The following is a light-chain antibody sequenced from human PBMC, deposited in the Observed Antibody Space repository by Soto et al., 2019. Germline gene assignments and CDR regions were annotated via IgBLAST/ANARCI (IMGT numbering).Light chain of an antibody. CDR3: QQYADSPLI. Sequence: IVLTQSPDTLTLSPGERSTLSCRASEPVRNTFLAWYQQKPGQAPRLLIYGASSRAIGIPDRFRGSGSGADFTLTISRLEPEDFALYFCQQYADSPLIFGGGSKVEIK. CDR1: EPVRNTF. CDR2: GAS. V-gene: IGKV3-20*01. J-gene: IGKJ4*01.